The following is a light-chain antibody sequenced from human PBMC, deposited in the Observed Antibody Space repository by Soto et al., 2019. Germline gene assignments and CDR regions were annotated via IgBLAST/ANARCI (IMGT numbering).Light chain of an antibody. V-gene: IGKV3D-15*01. CDR2: DAS. J-gene: IGKJ4*01. CDR3: QQYHNWVT. Sequence: EVVITQSPCTLSVSPGERATLSCGASQSVSSNLAWYQQEPGQAPRLLIYDASTRATGIPARFSGFGSGTEFILTISSLQSEDFAVYYCQQYHNWVTFGGGTKVDIK. CDR1: QSVSSN.